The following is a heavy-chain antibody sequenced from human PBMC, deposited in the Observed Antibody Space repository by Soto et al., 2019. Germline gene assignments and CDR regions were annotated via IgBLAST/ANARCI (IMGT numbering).Heavy chain of an antibody. CDR1: GFSFSTYS. CDR3: ARGGSSSDNGMDV. D-gene: IGHD6-6*01. CDR2: ISSRSYTI. V-gene: IGHV3-48*02. Sequence: EVQLVESGGGLVQPGGSLRLSCAASGFSFSTYSMNWVRQAPGKGLEWVSYISSRSYTIYYVDCVKGRFTISRDNAKNSLYLQMNSLRDEDTAAYYCARGGSSSDNGMDVWGKGTTVTVSS. J-gene: IGHJ6*04.